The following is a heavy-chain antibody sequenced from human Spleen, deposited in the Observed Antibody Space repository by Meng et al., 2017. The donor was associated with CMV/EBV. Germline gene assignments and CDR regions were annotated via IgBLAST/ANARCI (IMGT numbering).Heavy chain of an antibody. V-gene: IGHV1-2*02. J-gene: IGHJ4*02. CDR2: INPNSGGT. Sequence: VTLVQSGARVKKPGASVKVSCKASGYTFTGYYMHWARQASGQGLEWMGWINPNSGGTNYAQKFQGRVTMTRDTSISTAYMELSRLRSDDTAVYYCARECCSGSSHFDYWGQGTLVTVSS. D-gene: IGHD1-26*01. CDR3: ARECCSGSSHFDY. CDR1: GYTFTGYY.